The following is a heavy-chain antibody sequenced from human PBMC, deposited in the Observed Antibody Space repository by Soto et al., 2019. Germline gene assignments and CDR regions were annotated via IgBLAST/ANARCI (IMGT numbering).Heavy chain of an antibody. D-gene: IGHD3-10*01. J-gene: IGHJ2*01. V-gene: IGHV4-59*01. CDR3: AGVFAGIGAYWYFDL. Sequence: QVQLEESGPGQVKPSETLSLTCTVSGGSISGYYWTWIRQPPGKEMEWLGSIYFSGSTHYNPSLKSRVTMSVDTSKNQFSLKLSSVSAADTAVYYCAGVFAGIGAYWYFDLWGRGTLVTVSS. CDR2: IYFSGST. CDR1: GGSISGYY.